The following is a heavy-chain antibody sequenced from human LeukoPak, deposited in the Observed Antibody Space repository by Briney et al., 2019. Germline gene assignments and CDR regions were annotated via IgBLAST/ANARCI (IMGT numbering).Heavy chain of an antibody. CDR1: GFTFSSAA. CDR3: AKGPQLNSGYHPDY. V-gene: IGHV3-23*01. CDR2: VTGSDDRT. Sequence: PGGSLRLSCAASGFTFSSAAMTGVRQPPGRGLEWVSTVTGSDDRTYYADSVKGRFTISRDYSRNMLHLQMNSLRVEDTAMYYCAKGPQLNSGYHPDYWGQGTLVTVSS. D-gene: IGHD3-22*01. J-gene: IGHJ4*02.